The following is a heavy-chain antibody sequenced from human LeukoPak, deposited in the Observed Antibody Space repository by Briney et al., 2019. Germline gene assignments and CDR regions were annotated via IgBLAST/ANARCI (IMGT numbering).Heavy chain of an antibody. CDR2: IYHNGAT. Sequence: SETLSLTCAVSGGSISSSSSICWTWVRQPPGEGLEWIGEIYHNGATNYNPSLKSRVTMLLDKSKNQFFLKLNSVTAADTAVYYCARNGGNSDYDYWGQGTLVTVSA. CDR3: ARNGGNSDYDY. D-gene: IGHD4-23*01. V-gene: IGHV4-4*02. J-gene: IGHJ4*02. CDR1: GGSISSSSSIC.